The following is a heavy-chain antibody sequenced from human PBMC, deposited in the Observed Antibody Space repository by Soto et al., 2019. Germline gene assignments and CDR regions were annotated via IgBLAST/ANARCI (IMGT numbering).Heavy chain of an antibody. CDR2: ISGSGGST. D-gene: IGHD1-1*01. J-gene: IGHJ5*02. CDR1: GFTFSSYA. V-gene: IGHV3-23*01. Sequence: GGSLRLSCAASGFTFSSYAMSWVRQAPGKGLEWVSAISGSGGSTYYADSVKGRFTISRDNSKNTLYLQMNSLRAEDTAVYYCARGLERRGSAWFDPWGQGTLVTVSS. CDR3: ARGLERRGSAWFDP.